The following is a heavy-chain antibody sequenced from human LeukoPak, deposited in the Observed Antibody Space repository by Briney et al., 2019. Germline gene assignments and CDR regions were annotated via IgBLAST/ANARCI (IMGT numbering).Heavy chain of an antibody. V-gene: IGHV1-69*04. CDR2: IIPIFGIA. J-gene: IGHJ6*02. CDR3: ARDLDYLGSSSSTSSYGMDV. D-gene: IGHD2-2*01. Sequence: SVKVSCKASGGTFSSYAISWVRQAPGQGLEWMGRIIPIFGIADYAQEFQGRVTITADKSTSTAYMELSSLRSEDTAVYYCARDLDYLGSSSSTSSYGMDVWGQGTTVTVSS. CDR1: GGTFSSYA.